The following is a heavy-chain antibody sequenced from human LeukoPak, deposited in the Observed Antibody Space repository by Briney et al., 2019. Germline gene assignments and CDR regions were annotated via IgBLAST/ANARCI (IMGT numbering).Heavy chain of an antibody. CDR2: INPNSGGT. CDR3: ARRTYYYDSSGYFDASDI. CDR1: GYTFTGYY. V-gene: IGHV1-2*02. Sequence: ASVKVSCKASGYTFTGYYMHWVRQAPGQGLEWMGWINPNSGGTNYAQKFQGRVTMTRDTSISTAYMELSRLRSDDTAVYYCARRTYYYDSSGYFDASDIWGQGTMVTVSS. J-gene: IGHJ3*02. D-gene: IGHD3-22*01.